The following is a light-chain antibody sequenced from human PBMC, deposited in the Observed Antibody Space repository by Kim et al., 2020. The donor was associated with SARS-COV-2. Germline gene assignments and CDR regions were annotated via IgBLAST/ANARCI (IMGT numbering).Light chain of an antibody. CDR3: QQSYTTPRT. Sequence: SAYVGDRVTITCRASQSISTYLNWYQQKPGKAPDLLIYSASSLQSGVPSRFSGSGSGTDFTLTITGLQPDDFATYYCQQSYTTPRTFGQGTKLEI. CDR2: SAS. J-gene: IGKJ2*01. V-gene: IGKV1-39*01. CDR1: QSISTY.